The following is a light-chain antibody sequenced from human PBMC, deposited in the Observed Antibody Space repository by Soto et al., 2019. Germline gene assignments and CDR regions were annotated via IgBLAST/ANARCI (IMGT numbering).Light chain of an antibody. J-gene: IGLJ1*01. CDR3: SSKITSTPYV. V-gene: IGLV2-14*01. Sequence: QSALTQPASVSGSPGQSITISCTGTSSDVGGYNSVSWYQQHPGTAPKLLIYDVRNRPSGVSNRFSGSQSANTASLTISGLQAENDSEYFTSSKITSTPYVFGAGTKFTVL. CDR2: DVR. CDR1: SSDVGGYNS.